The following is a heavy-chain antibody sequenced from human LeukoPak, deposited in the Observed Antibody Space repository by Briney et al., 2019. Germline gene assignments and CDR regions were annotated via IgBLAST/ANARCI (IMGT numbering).Heavy chain of an antibody. CDR1: GFDLSTYE. V-gene: IGHV3-48*03. Sequence: GGSLRLSCAASGFDLSTYEMNWVRQAPGKGLEWIADITISGHTKNYADSVKGRFTISRDNARTSLYLQMNSLRVEDTGVYYCARGDPHADLWGQGTLVTVSS. J-gene: IGHJ5*02. CDR3: ARGDPHADL. CDR2: ITISGHTK.